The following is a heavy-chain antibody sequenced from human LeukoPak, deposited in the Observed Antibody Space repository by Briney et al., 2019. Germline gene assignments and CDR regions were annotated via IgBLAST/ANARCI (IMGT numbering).Heavy chain of an antibody. J-gene: IGHJ4*02. CDR1: GFTFSSYE. V-gene: IGHV3-48*03. CDR2: ISSSGSTI. CDR3: ARDLYTYGRFDY. D-gene: IGHD5-18*01. Sequence: GGSLRLSWAASGFTFSSYEMNWVRQAPGKGLEWVSYISSSGSTIYYADSVKGRFTISRDNAKNSLYLQMNSLRAEDTAVYYCARDLYTYGRFDYWGQGTLVTVSS.